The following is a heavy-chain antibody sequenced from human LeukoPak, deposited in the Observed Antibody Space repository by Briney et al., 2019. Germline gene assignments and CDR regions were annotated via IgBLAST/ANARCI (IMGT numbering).Heavy chain of an antibody. CDR2: IIPIFGTA. V-gene: IGHV1-69*13. D-gene: IGHD5-12*01. Sequence: SVKVFCKASGGTFSSYAISWVRQAPGQGLEWMGGIIPIFGTANYAQKFQGIVTITADESTSTAYMELSSLRSEDTAVYYCARDSSLVAAFDYWGQGTLVTVSS. CDR3: ARDSSLVAAFDY. J-gene: IGHJ4*02. CDR1: GGTFSSYA.